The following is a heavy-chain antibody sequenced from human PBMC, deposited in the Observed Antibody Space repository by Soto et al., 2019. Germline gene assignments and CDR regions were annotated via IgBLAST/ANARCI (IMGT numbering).Heavy chain of an antibody. D-gene: IGHD2-15*01. Sequence: QVQLVESGGGVVQPGRSLRLSCAASGFTFSSYGMHWVRQAPGKGLEWVAVISYDGSNKYYADSVKGRFTISIDNSKNTLYLQMNSLRAEDTAVYYCAKVLGGHKILYYYYGMDVWGQGTTVTVSS. CDR3: AKVLGGHKILYYYYGMDV. V-gene: IGHV3-30*18. J-gene: IGHJ6*02. CDR2: ISYDGSNK. CDR1: GFTFSSYG.